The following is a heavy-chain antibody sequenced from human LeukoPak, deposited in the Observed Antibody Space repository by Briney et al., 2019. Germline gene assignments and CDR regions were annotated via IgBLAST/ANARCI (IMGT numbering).Heavy chain of an antibody. D-gene: IGHD3-22*01. V-gene: IGHV3-21*01. CDR3: ARVGSSGEFGS. J-gene: IGHJ4*02. CDR2: IISRATHI. Sequence: RGCLRLSSAPSLFTPSIYSLNWVREAPAKGLEWVSSIISRATHIYYADSVNGRFNIYRDNAKNSLYLQLNSLGVADTAVYYCARVGSSGEFGSWGQGTLVTVSS. CDR1: LFTPSIYS.